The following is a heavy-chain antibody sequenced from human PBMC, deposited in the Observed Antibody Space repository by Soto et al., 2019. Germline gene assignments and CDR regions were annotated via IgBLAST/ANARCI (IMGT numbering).Heavy chain of an antibody. J-gene: IGHJ6*03. D-gene: IGHD6-13*01. V-gene: IGHV3-66*01. CDR1: GFTFSSYG. CDR2: IQSGGPT. CDR3: ARERGQLYYYMDV. Sequence: GGSLRLSCAASGFTFSSYGMHWVRQAPGKGLEWVSLIQSGGPTYYADSVKGRFTISRDTSENTVHLQMDSLRAEDTAVYYCARERGQLYYYMDVWGKGTTVTVSS.